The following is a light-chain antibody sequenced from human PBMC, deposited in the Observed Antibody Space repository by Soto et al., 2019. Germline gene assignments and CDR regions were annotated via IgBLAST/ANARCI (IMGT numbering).Light chain of an antibody. CDR3: LQDYSYPHT. Sequence: AIQLTLLRSSLSASVGDTATIICRASQNIRSDLGWYQQRPGKAPKLLMYASSSFQSGVPSRFSGSGSGTDFTLTISSLQPEDFATYYCLQDYSYPHTFGGGTKVDIK. J-gene: IGKJ4*01. CDR1: QNIRSD. V-gene: IGKV1-6*01. CDR2: ASS.